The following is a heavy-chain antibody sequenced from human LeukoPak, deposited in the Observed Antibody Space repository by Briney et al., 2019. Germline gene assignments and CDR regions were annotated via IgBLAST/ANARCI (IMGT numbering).Heavy chain of an antibody. J-gene: IGHJ4*02. Sequence: GGSLRLSCVASGFTFSSYEMNWVRQAPGKGLEWLAEISGSSTTIYNTDSVKGRFTISRDNSKNSVYLQMNSLRAEDTAVYYCARGSIPPDYWGQGTLSPSPQ. CDR1: GFTFSSYE. D-gene: IGHD2-21*01. V-gene: IGHV3-48*03. CDR3: ARGSIPPDY. CDR2: ISGSSTTI.